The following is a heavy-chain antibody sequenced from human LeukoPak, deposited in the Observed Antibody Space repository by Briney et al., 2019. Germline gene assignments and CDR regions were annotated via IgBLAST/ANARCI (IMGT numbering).Heavy chain of an antibody. D-gene: IGHD3-22*01. CDR2: ISYDGSNK. J-gene: IGHJ4*02. CDR1: GFTFSSYG. Sequence: GSSLRLFCAASGFTFSSYGMHWVRQAPGKGLELVAVISYDGSNKYYADSVKGRFTISRDNSKNTLYLQMNSLRAEDTAVYYCAKSAAITMIVVVEIDYWGQGTLVTVSS. V-gene: IGHV3-30*18. CDR3: AKSAAITMIVVVEIDY.